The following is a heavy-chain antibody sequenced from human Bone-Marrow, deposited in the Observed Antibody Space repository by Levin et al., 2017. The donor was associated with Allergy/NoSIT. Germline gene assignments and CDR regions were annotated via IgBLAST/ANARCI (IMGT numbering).Heavy chain of an antibody. CDR2: IIAMFGAT. V-gene: IGHV1-69*01. J-gene: IGHJ6*02. CDR3: ARGDGDVVIRDSDLPGKPYYFPLDV. Sequence: PGGSLRLSCKASGGTFGDYAISWVRQAPGQGLEWMGGIIAMFGATNYLQKFQGRVTISADASRQTAYMELRSLSSEDTAIYYCARGDGDVVIRDSDLPGKPYYFPLDVWGQGTTVSVSS. CDR1: GGTFGDYA. D-gene: IGHD4-17*01.